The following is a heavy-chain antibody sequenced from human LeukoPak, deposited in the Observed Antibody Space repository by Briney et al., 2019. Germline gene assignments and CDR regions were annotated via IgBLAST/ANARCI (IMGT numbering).Heavy chain of an antibody. J-gene: IGHJ4*02. V-gene: IGHV3-30*02. Sequence: GGSLRLSCAASGFNFRRNGMHWVRQAPGKGLEWLSFIRFDGTKKFYTQSVRGRFTISRDTSINVLYLQMNNLTAEDTAVYYYARDFDDPTGHYYYLPDYWGPGTLVTVSS. CDR3: ARDFDDPTGHYYYLPDY. D-gene: IGHD3-22*01. CDR1: GFNFRRNG. CDR2: IRFDGTKK.